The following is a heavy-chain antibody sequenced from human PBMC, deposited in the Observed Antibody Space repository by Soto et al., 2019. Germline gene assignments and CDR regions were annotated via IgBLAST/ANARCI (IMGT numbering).Heavy chain of an antibody. D-gene: IGHD5-18*01. CDR1: GFTFSSYA. V-gene: IGHV3-23*01. Sequence: GGSLRLSCAASGFTFSSYAMSWVRQAPGKGLEWVSAISGSGGSTYYADSVKGRFTISRDNSKNTLYLQMNSLRAEDTAVYYCAKDMETWIQLWLPRSHYYYYMDVWGKGTTVTVSS. CDR2: ISGSGGST. CDR3: AKDMETWIQLWLPRSHYYYYMDV. J-gene: IGHJ6*03.